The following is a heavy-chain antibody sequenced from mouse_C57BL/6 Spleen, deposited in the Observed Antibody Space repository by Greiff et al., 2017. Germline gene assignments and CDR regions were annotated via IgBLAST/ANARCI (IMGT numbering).Heavy chain of an antibody. V-gene: IGHV14-2*01. CDR1: GFNIKDYY. CDR3: ARRGGSSLDY. CDR2: IDPEDGEP. Sequence: EVKLMESGAELVKPGASVKLSCTASGFNIKDYYMHWVKQRTEQGLEWIGRIDPEDGEPKYAPKFQGKATITADTSSNTAYLQLSSLTSEDTAVYYCARRGGSSLDYWGQGTTLTVSS. D-gene: IGHD1-1*01. J-gene: IGHJ2*01.